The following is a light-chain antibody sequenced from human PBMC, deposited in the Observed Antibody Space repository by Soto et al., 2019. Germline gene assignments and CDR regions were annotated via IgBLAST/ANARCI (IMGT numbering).Light chain of an antibody. CDR3: SSYTSSSTVV. CDR1: SSDVGDYNY. J-gene: IGLJ2*01. CDR2: DVS. V-gene: IGLV2-14*01. Sequence: QLVLTQPASVSGSPGQSITISCTGTSSDVGDYNYVSWYQQHPGKAPKLMIYDVSNRPSGVSNRFSGSKSGNTASLTISGLQAEDESDYYCSSYTSSSTVVFGGGTQLTV.